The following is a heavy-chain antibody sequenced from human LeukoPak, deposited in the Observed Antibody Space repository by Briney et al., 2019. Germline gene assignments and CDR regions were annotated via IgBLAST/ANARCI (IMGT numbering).Heavy chain of an antibody. CDR2: ISGGGGTT. CDR1: GFSFSSYG. J-gene: IGHJ4*02. Sequence: GGSLRLSCAASGFSFSSYGMHWVRQAPGKGLEWVSAISGGGGTTYYADSVKGRFTISRDNSENTLYLQMSSLRAEDTAVYYCANTYGSGSSHDYWGQGTLVTVSS. D-gene: IGHD3-10*01. V-gene: IGHV3-23*01. CDR3: ANTYGSGSSHDY.